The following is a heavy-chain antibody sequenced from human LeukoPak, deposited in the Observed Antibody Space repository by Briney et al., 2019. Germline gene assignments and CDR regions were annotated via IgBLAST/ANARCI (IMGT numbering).Heavy chain of an antibody. J-gene: IGHJ4*02. CDR2: ISGSGGST. Sequence: GGFLRLSCAASGFTFSSYAMSWVRQAPGKGLEWISAISGSGGSTYYADSVKGRFTISRDNSKNTLYLQMNSLRAEDTAVYYCAKRRGWVVAATHPFDYWGQGTLVTVSS. D-gene: IGHD2-15*01. V-gene: IGHV3-23*01. CDR3: AKRRGWVVAATHPFDY. CDR1: GFTFSSYA.